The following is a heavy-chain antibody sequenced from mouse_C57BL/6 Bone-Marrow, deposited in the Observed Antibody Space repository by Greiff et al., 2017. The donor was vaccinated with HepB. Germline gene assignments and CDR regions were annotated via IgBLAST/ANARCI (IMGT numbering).Heavy chain of an antibody. CDR2: IDPSDSYT. J-gene: IGHJ2*01. V-gene: IGHV1-50*01. D-gene: IGHD1-1*01. Sequence: QVQLQQPGAELVKPGASVKLSCKASVYTFTSYWMQWVKQRPGQGLEWIGEIDPSDSYTNYNQKFKGKATLTVDTSSSTAYMQLSSLTSEDSAVYYCARADGSSYGYWGQGTTLTVSS. CDR3: ARADGSSYGY. CDR1: VYTFTSYW.